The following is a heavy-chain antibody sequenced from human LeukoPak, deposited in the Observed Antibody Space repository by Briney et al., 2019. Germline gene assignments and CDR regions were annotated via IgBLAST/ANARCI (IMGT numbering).Heavy chain of an antibody. J-gene: IGHJ4*02. D-gene: IGHD6-19*01. CDR2: ISGSGGST. V-gene: IGHV3-23*01. CDR3: AKETEYTGYSSGWLSSPLDY. CDR1: GFTFSSYG. Sequence: GGSLRLSCAASGFTFSSYGMSWVRQAPGKGLEWVSAISGSGGSTYYADSVKGRFTISRDNSKNTLYLQMNSLRAEDTAVYYCAKETEYTGYSSGWLSSPLDYWGQGTLVTVSS.